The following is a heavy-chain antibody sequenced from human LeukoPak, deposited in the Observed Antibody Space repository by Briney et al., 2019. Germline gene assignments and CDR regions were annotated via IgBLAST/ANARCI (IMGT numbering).Heavy chain of an antibody. V-gene: IGHV3-23*05. CDR2: IVEGGSVT. CDR3: AKGTAQWELYDY. CDR1: GFTFSSYA. D-gene: IGHD1-26*01. J-gene: IGHJ4*02. Sequence: PGRSLRLSCAASGFTFSSYAMHWVRQAPGKGLEWVSAIVEGGSVTFYTDSVKGRFTISRDNSKNTLYLQMNSLRAEDTALYYCAKGTAQWELYDYWGQGTLVTVSS.